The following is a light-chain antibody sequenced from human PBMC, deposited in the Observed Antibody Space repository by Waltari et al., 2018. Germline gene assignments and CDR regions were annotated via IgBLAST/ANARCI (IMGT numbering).Light chain of an antibody. J-gene: IGKJ4*01. CDR2: GAS. CDR3: QHYGSSLLT. CDR1: QSVSSSY. Sequence: EIVLTQSPGPLSLSPGERATLSCRASQSVSSSYLAWFQQKPGQAPRLLIYGASTRATGIPDRFSGIASGTDFTLTISRLEPEDFAVYHCQHYGSSLLTFGGGTKVEIK. V-gene: IGKV3-20*01.